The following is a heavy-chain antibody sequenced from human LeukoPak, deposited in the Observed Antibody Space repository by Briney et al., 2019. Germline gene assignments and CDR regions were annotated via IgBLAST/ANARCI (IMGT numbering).Heavy chain of an antibody. J-gene: IGHJ4*02. Sequence: ASVKVSCKASGYTFTTYDVNWVRQATGQGLEWMGWMNPNSGNTGYAQKFQGRVTMTRNTSISTAYMELSSLRSEDTAVYYCARLGQQQMHRDRRGFDSWGQGTLVSVSS. CDR2: MNPNSGNT. CDR3: ARLGQQQMHRDRRGFDS. D-gene: IGHD1/OR15-1a*01. CDR1: GYTFTTYD. V-gene: IGHV1-8*01.